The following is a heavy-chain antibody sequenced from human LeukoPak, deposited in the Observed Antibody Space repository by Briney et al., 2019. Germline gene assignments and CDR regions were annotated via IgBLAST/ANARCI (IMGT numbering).Heavy chain of an antibody. V-gene: IGHV4-4*02. Sequence: NPSGTLSLTCAVSGGSISSNNWWSWARQPPGKGLEWVGEIFHSGSTKYNPSLKRRGTISIDKSKNQFSLKLTSVTAADTAVYYCARVKEDYGGHAGYFDYWGQGTLVTVSS. CDR3: ARVKEDYGGHAGYFDY. J-gene: IGHJ4*02. CDR2: IFHSGST. CDR1: GGSISSNNW. D-gene: IGHD4-23*01.